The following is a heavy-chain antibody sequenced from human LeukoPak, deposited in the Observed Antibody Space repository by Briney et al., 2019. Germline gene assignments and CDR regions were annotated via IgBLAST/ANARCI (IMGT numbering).Heavy chain of an antibody. D-gene: IGHD5-18*01. CDR2: IDPSDSYT. Sequence: PGESLRISCKGSGYSFTSYWISWVRQMPGKGLEWMGRIDPSDSYTNYSPSFQGHVTISADKSISTAFLQWSSLKASDTGMYYCARHRETTMARRAFDYWGQGTLVTVSS. CDR3: ARHRETTMARRAFDY. CDR1: GYSFTSYW. V-gene: IGHV5-10-1*01. J-gene: IGHJ4*02.